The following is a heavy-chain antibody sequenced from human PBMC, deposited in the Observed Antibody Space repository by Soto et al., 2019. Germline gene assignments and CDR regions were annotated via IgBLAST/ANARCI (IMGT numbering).Heavy chain of an antibody. CDR2: IWYDGSNK. Sequence: QPVGSLRLSCAASGFTFSSYGMHWVRQAPGKGLEWVAVIWYDGSNKYYADSVKGRFTISRDNSKNTLYLQMNSLRAEDTAVYYCARTYDYVLGSSKSGVDYRGQGTLVTV. J-gene: IGHJ4*02. CDR1: GFTFSSYG. V-gene: IGHV3-33*01. D-gene: IGHD3-16*01. CDR3: ARTYDYVLGSSKSGVDY.